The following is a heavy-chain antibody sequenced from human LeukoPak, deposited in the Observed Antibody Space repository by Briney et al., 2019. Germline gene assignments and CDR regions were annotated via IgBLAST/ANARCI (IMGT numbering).Heavy chain of an antibody. J-gene: IGHJ4*02. V-gene: IGHV3-23*01. D-gene: IGHD3-22*01. Sequence: GGSLRLSCAASGFTFSNNGMSWVRQSPGRRLEWVSGISGGGDTTYYAESVKGRFTISRDNSKNTLFLQMNSLTAEDTAVYYCAKTNGYYDYWGQGTLVAVSS. CDR2: ISGGGDTT. CDR3: AKTNGYYDY. CDR1: GFTFSNNG.